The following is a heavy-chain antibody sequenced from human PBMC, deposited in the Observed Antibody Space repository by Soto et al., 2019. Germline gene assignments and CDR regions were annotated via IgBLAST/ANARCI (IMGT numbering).Heavy chain of an antibody. CDR3: AVSWTGVAANYDAFDI. D-gene: IGHD6-13*01. CDR1: GFTFSSYW. J-gene: IGHJ3*02. V-gene: IGHV3-7*01. Sequence: EVQLVESGGGLVQPGGSLRLSCAASGFTFSSYWMSWVRQAPGKGLEWVANIKQDGSEKYYVDSVKGRFTISRDNAKNSLYLQMNSLRAEDTAVYYCAVSWTGVAANYDAFDIWGQGTMVTVSS. CDR2: IKQDGSEK.